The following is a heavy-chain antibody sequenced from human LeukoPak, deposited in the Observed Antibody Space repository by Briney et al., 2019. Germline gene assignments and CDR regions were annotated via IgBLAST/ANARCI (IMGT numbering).Heavy chain of an antibody. CDR1: GGSFSGYY. CDR3: ARAVTTVTTPNYFDY. D-gene: IGHD4-17*01. Sequence: PSETLSLTCAVYGGSFSGYYWSWIRQPPGKGLEWIGEINHSGSTNYNPSLKSRVTISVDTSKNQFSLKLSSVTAADTAVYYCARAVTTVTTPNYFDYWGQGTLATVSS. J-gene: IGHJ4*02. CDR2: INHSGST. V-gene: IGHV4-34*01.